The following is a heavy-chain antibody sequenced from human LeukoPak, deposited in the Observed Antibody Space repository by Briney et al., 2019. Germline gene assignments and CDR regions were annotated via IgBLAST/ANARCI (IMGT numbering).Heavy chain of an antibody. J-gene: IGHJ4*02. CDR2: IDSDGSST. D-gene: IGHD1-26*01. V-gene: IGHV3-74*01. CDR1: GFTFSTYW. CDR3: ANHGSGNSGDY. Sequence: GGSLRLSCAASGFTFSTYWMHWVRQAPGKGLVWVSRIDSDGSSTTYADSVKGRFTISRDNAKNTLYLQMNSLRAEDTAVYYCANHGSGNSGDYWGQGTLVTVSS.